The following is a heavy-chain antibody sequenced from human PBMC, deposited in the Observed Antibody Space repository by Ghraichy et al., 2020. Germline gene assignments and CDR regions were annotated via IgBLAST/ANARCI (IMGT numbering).Heavy chain of an antibody. J-gene: IGHJ4*02. D-gene: IGHD1-1*01. Sequence: GSLRLSCAASGFTFSSYAMSWVRQAPGKGLEWVSAISGSGGSTYYADSVKGRFTISRDNSKNTLYLQMNSLRAEDTAVYYCAKPRWYSGTNNYFDYWGQGTLVTVSS. CDR3: AKPRWYSGTNNYFDY. V-gene: IGHV3-23*01. CDR2: ISGSGGST. CDR1: GFTFSSYA.